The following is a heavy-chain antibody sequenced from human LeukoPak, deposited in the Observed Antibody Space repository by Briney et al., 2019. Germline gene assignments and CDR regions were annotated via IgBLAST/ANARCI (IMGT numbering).Heavy chain of an antibody. D-gene: IGHD3-10*01. V-gene: IGHV3-9*01. CDR1: GFTFDDYA. Sequence: SLRLSCAASGFTFDDYAMHWVRQAPGKGLEWVSGISWNSGSIGYADSVKGRFTISRDNAKNSLSLQMNNLRVEDTAVYYCARAGSHWHYVYWGQGTVVTVSS. CDR3: ARAGSHWHYVY. CDR2: ISWNSGSI. J-gene: IGHJ4*02.